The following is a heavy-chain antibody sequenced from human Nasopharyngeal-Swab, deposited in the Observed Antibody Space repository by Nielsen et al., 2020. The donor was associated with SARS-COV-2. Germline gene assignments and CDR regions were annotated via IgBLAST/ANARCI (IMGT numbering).Heavy chain of an antibody. CDR1: GGSISSYY. CDR2: IYYSGST. V-gene: IGHV4-59*08. CDR3: AILFSYGYPPNFDY. D-gene: IGHD5-18*01. Sequence: GSLRLSCTVSGGSISSYYWSWIRQPPGKGLEWIGYIYYSGSTNYNPSLKSRVTISVDTSKNQFSLKLSSVTAADTAVYYCAILFSYGYPPNFDYWGQGTLVTVSS. J-gene: IGHJ4*02.